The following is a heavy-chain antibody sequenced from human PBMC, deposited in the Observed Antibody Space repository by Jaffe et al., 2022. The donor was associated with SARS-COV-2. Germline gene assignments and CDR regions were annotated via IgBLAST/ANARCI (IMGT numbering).Heavy chain of an antibody. CDR1: GASISGYF. CDR3: ARLAHGDHFDY. D-gene: IGHD4-17*01. Sequence: QVQLQESGPGLVQPSETLSLTCTVSGASISGYFGGWIRQPPGKGLEFIGYIFYSGSTKYNPSLESRVTISVDASKNQFSLGMTSVTTADTAVYYCARLAHGDHFDYWGQGILVTVSS. CDR2: IFYSGST. J-gene: IGHJ4*02. V-gene: IGHV4-59*01.